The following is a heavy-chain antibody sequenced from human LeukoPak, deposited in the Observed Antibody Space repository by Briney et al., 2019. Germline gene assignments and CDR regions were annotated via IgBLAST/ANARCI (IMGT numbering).Heavy chain of an antibody. CDR1: GYTFTSYG. J-gene: IGHJ4*02. V-gene: IGHV1-18*01. CDR3: ARAPQPTLIRLGNLSLPFDY. D-gene: IGHD3-16*02. Sequence: GASVKVSCKASGYTFTSYGISWVRQAPGQGLEWMGWISAYNGNTNYAQKLQGRVTMTRDTSISTAYMELSRLRSDDTAVYYCARAPQPTLIRLGNLSLPFDYWGQGTLVTVSS. CDR2: ISAYNGNT.